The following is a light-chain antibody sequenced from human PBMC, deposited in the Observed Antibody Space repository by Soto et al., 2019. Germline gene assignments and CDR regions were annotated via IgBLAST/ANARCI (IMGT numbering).Light chain of an antibody. J-gene: IGKJ1*01. CDR3: QKYDSAPRT. Sequence: DIQMTQSPSTLSGSVGDRVTITCRASQTISSWLAWYQQKPGKAPKLLIYKASTLKSGVPSRFSGSGSGTDFTLTISSLQPEDFATYYCQKYDSAPRTFGQGTKVDIK. CDR1: QTISSW. V-gene: IGKV1-5*03. CDR2: KAS.